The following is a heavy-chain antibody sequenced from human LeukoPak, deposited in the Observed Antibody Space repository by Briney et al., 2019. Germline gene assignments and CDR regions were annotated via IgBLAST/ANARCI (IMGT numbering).Heavy chain of an antibody. V-gene: IGHV3-23*01. CDR1: GFTFSSYA. D-gene: IGHD1-20*01. Sequence: GGSLRLSCAASGFTFSSYAMSWVRQAPGRGLEWVSAISGSGGSTYYADSVKGRFTISRDNSKNTLYLQMNSLRAEDTAVYYCAKDLRHNWNYGYWGQGTLVTVSS. CDR2: ISGSGGST. CDR3: AKDLRHNWNYGY. J-gene: IGHJ4*02.